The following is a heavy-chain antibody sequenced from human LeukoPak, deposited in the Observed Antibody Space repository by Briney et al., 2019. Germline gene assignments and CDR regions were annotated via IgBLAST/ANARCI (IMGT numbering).Heavy chain of an antibody. J-gene: IGHJ4*02. CDR1: GFTFRNSA. V-gene: IGHV3-23*01. CDR2: ISDSGGKT. CDR3: AKDRLVHDS. Sequence: GGSLRLSCAASGFTFRNSAMSWVRQAPGKGPEWVPAISDSGGKTYYSDSVKGRFTISRDNSKNTLYLQMNSLRGDDTAVYYCAKDRLVHDSWGQGTLVTVSS. D-gene: IGHD6-13*01.